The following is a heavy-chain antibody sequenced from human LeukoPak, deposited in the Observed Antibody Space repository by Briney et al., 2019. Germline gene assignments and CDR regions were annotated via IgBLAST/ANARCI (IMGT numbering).Heavy chain of an antibody. CDR1: GYTLTELS. D-gene: IGHD6-13*01. J-gene: IGHJ4*02. Sequence: GASVKVSCKVSGYTLTELSMHWVRQAPGKGLEWMGGFDPEDGETIYAQKFQGRVTMTEDTSTDTAYMELSSLSSEDTAVYYCATDPIGYSSSWYAFLWGQGTLVTVSS. CDR2: FDPEDGET. V-gene: IGHV1-24*01. CDR3: ATDPIGYSSSWYAFL.